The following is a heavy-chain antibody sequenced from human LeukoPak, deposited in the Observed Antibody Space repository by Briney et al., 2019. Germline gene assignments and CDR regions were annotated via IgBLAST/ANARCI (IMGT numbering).Heavy chain of an antibody. D-gene: IGHD6-19*01. V-gene: IGHV3-23*01. J-gene: IGHJ4*02. Sequence: PGGSLRLSCAASGFTFSSYAMSWVRQAPGKGLEWVSAISGSGGSTYYADSVKGRFTISRDNSKNTLFLQMHSLRAEDTAVYYCARDPPGTAVAGYDYWGQGTLVTVSS. CDR3: ARDPPGTAVAGYDY. CDR1: GFTFSSYA. CDR2: ISGSGGST.